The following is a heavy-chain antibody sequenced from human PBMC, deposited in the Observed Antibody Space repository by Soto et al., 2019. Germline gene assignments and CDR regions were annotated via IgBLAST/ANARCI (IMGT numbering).Heavy chain of an antibody. D-gene: IGHD2-2*01. V-gene: IGHV4-30-2*01. J-gene: IGHJ4*02. CDR2: IYHSGST. Sequence: PSETLSLACAVSGGSISSGGYSWSWIRQPPGKGLEWIGYIYHSGSTYYNPSLESRVTISVDRSKNQFSLKLSSVTAADSAVYYCARGRLVPPVNFDYWGLGTLVTVSS. CDR1: GGSISSGGYS. CDR3: ARGRLVPPVNFDY.